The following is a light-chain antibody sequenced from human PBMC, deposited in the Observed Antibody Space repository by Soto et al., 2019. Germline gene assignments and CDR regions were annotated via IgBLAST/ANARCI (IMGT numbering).Light chain of an antibody. V-gene: IGKV3-20*01. J-gene: IGKJ5*01. CDR1: LSVSSNY. CDR3: QQYGSSAPIT. Sequence: EIVLTQSPGTLSLSPGERATLSCRASLSVSSNYLAWYQQKPGQAPRLLIYGASSRATGIPDRFSGSGSGTDFTLTISRLEPEDFTMYYCQQYGSSAPITFGQGTRLEIE. CDR2: GAS.